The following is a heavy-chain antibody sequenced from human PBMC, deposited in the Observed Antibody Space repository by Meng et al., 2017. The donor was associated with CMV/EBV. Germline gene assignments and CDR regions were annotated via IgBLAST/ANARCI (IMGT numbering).Heavy chain of an antibody. CDR1: GYTFTSYD. D-gene: IGHD2-2*02. CDR3: ARGPVVPAAIRYRKNWFDP. V-gene: IGHV1-8*01. Sequence: ASVKVSCKASGYTFTSYDINWVPQATGQGLEWMGWMNPNSGNTGYAQKFQGRVTMTRNTSISTAYMELSSLRSEDTAVYYCARGPVVPAAIRYRKNWFDPWGQGTLVTVSS. CDR2: MNPNSGNT. J-gene: IGHJ5*02.